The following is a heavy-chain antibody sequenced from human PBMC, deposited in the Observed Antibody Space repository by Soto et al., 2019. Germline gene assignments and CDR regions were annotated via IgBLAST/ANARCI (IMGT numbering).Heavy chain of an antibody. D-gene: IGHD2-21*02. J-gene: IGHJ6*02. V-gene: IGHV4-31*03. CDR3: ARGDLYYYYGMDV. CDR1: GGSISSGDYY. Sequence: SETLSLTCTVSGGSISSGDYYWSWIRQHPGKGLEWIGYIYYSGSTYYNPSLKSRVTISVDTSKNQFSLKLSSVTAADTAVYYCARGDLYYYYGMDVWGQGTTVTVSS. CDR2: IYYSGST.